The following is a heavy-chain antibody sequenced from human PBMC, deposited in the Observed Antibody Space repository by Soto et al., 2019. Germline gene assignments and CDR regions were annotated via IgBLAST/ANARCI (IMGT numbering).Heavy chain of an antibody. CDR1: GGSFSGFY. CDR2: INDSGTT. Sequence: QVQLEQWGAGLLKPSETLSLTCAIYGGSFSGFYWSWIRQPPGKGLEWIGEINDSGTTNYNPSLKSRVTTSADKSKTHFSLRLTSVTAADTAVYYCARETSQNVYSHYGMDVWGQGTTVTVSS. V-gene: IGHV4-34*02. CDR3: ARETSQNVYSHYGMDV. J-gene: IGHJ6*02.